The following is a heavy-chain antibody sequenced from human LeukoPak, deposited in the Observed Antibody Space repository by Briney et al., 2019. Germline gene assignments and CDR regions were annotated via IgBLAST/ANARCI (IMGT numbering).Heavy chain of an antibody. V-gene: IGHV3-11*01. J-gene: IGHJ4*02. Sequence: GGSLRLSCAASGFMSSDHYMSWIRQAPGKGLEWISYISDSGSTIYYADSVKGRFTISRDNAKKSLFLQMNRLRADDTAVYYCARDHDSLGYWGQGTLVTVSS. CDR2: ISDSGSTI. D-gene: IGHD1-1*01. CDR3: ARDHDSLGY. CDR1: GFMSSDHY.